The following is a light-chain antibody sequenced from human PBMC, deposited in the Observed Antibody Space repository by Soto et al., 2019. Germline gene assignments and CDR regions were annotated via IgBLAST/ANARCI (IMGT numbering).Light chain of an antibody. CDR2: RAS. CDR3: QQFDASPYT. CDR1: QSVSSHC. V-gene: IGKV3-20*01. Sequence: EIVLTQSPGTLSLSPGERATLSCRASQSVSSHCLAWYQQKPGQAPRLLIYRASSRATGIPDRFSGSGSGTDFTLTVSRLEPEDFAVFYCQQFDASPYTFGQGTKLEIK. J-gene: IGKJ2*01.